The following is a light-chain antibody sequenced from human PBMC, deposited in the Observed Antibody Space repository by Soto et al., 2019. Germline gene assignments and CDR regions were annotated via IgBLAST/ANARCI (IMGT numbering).Light chain of an antibody. J-gene: IGKJ2*01. V-gene: IGKV2-28*01. Sequence: DIVMTQSPLSLPVTPGEPASMSCRSSQSLLHSNGYKYLDWYLQKPGQSPQLLIYLGSNRASGVPDRFNGSGSGTDFTLKITRVEAEDVGIYYCMQGLQTPSFGQGTKVDI. CDR1: QSLLHSNGYKY. CDR3: MQGLQTPS. CDR2: LGS.